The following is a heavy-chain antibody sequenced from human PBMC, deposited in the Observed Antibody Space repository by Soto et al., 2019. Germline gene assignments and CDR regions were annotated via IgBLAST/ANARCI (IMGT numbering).Heavy chain of an antibody. CDR3: ARVPVTTHYYYYMDV. CDR1: GFTFSDYY. D-gene: IGHD4-17*01. Sequence: GGSLRLSCAASGFTFSDYYMSWIRQAPGKGLEWVSYISSSGSTIYYADSVKGRFTISRDNAKNSLYLQMNSLRAEDTAVYYCARVPVTTHYYYYMDVWGKGTTVTVSS. J-gene: IGHJ6*03. CDR2: ISSSGSTI. V-gene: IGHV3-11*01.